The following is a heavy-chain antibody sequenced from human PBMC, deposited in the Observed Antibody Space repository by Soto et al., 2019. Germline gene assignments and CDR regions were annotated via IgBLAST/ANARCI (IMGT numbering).Heavy chain of an antibody. CDR3: ATRIAAGNYWYFDL. J-gene: IGHJ2*01. Sequence: QVQLVQSGAEVKKPGASVKVSCKAPGYTFTGYYMHWVRQAPGQGLEWMGWINPNSGGTNYAQKFQGWVTMTRDTSISTAYMELSRLRSDDTAVYYCATRIAAGNYWYFDLWGRGTLVTVSS. D-gene: IGHD6-13*01. CDR2: INPNSGGT. V-gene: IGHV1-2*04. CDR1: GYTFTGYY.